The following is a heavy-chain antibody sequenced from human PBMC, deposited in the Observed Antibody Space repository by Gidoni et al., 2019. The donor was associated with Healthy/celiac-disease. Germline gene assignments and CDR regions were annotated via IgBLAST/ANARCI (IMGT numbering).Heavy chain of an antibody. J-gene: IGHJ3*02. CDR2: INHSGST. D-gene: IGHD6-19*01. CDR3: ARGHGAVAGTVGDAFDI. V-gene: IGHV4-34*01. Sequence: QVQLQQWCAGLLKPAETLSRTCAVYGGCFSGYYWSWIRQPPGKGLEWIGEINHSGSTNYNPSLKSRVTISVYTSKNQFSLKLSSVTAADTAVYYCARGHGAVAGTVGDAFDIWGQGTMVTVSS. CDR1: GGCFSGYY.